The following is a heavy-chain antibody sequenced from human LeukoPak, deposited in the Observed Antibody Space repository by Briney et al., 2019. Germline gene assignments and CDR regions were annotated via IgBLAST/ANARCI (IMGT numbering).Heavy chain of an antibody. CDR3: ARDPFPIRGSSSLSPFDY. V-gene: IGHV1-69*05. D-gene: IGHD6-13*01. CDR1: GGTFSSYA. CDR2: IIPIFGTA. J-gene: IGHJ4*02. Sequence: SVKVSXKASGGTFSSYAISWVRQAPGQGLEWMGRIIPIFGTANYAQKFQGRVTITTDESTSTAYMELSSLRSEDTAVYYCARDPFPIRGSSSLSPFDYWGQGTLVTVSS.